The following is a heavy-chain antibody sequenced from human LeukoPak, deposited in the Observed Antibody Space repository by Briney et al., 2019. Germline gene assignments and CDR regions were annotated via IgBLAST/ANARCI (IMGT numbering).Heavy chain of an antibody. CDR3: ARDGHSSGYRTRNFDY. D-gene: IGHD3-22*01. Sequence: ASVKVSCKASGYTFTGYYIHWVRQAPGQGLEWMGWISAYNGNTNYAQKLQGRVTMTTDTSTSTAYMELRSLRSDDTAVYYCARDGHSSGYRTRNFDYWGQGTLVTVSS. CDR2: ISAYNGNT. CDR1: GYTFTGYY. V-gene: IGHV1-18*04. J-gene: IGHJ4*02.